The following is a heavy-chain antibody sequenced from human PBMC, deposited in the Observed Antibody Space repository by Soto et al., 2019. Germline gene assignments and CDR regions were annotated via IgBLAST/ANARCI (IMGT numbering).Heavy chain of an antibody. Sequence: VQLVESGGGVVQPGRSLRLSCAASGFTFSDYAMHWFRQAPGKGLEWVAVVSHDGRNTHYADSVKGRFTISRDSSKNTVSPEMTSLRAEDTAVYYCAKGGRQWLVTSDFNYWGQGALVTVSS. J-gene: IGHJ4*02. D-gene: IGHD6-19*01. V-gene: IGHV3-30*18. CDR2: VSHDGRNT. CDR3: AKGGRQWLVTSDFNY. CDR1: GFTFSDYA.